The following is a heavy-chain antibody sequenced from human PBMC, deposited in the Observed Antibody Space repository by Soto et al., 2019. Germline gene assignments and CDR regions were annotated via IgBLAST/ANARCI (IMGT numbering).Heavy chain of an antibody. CDR1: GYSISSGYH. Sequence: SETLSLTCAVSGYSISSGYHWGWIRQPPGKGLEWLGSVHHSGSTYYNPSLKSRLTMSVDTSKNQFSLKLSSVTAADTAVYYCARDIGSYAYAEGYWGQGIQVTVSS. CDR2: VHHSGST. CDR3: ARDIGSYAYAEGY. D-gene: IGHD2-2*01. V-gene: IGHV4-38-2*02. J-gene: IGHJ4*02.